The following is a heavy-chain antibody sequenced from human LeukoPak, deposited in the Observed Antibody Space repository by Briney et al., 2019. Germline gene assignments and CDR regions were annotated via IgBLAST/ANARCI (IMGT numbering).Heavy chain of an antibody. Sequence: GGSLRLSCAASGFSFSSYAVTWVRQAPGKGLEWVSSINNSGGRTYYADSVKGRFTISRDNSKNTLYLQMNSLRTEDTAIYYCAKDGPIDYWGQGTLVIVSS. J-gene: IGHJ4*02. CDR3: AKDGPIDY. CDR1: GFSFSSYA. V-gene: IGHV3-23*01. CDR2: INNSGGRT.